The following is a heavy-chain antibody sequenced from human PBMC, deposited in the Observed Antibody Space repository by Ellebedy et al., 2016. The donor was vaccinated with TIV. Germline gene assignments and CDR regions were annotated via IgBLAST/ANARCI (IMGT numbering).Heavy chain of an antibody. CDR3: ARDAVKLATEAFDI. CDR2: ISGNDNAK. D-gene: IGHD6-13*01. Sequence: PGGSLRLSCAASGFTFSNFAMSWVRQAPGKGLEWVAVISGNDNAKFYADSVKGRFTISRDNSKNTLYLQMNSLRAEDTAVYYCARDAVKLATEAFDIWGQGTMVTVSS. CDR1: GFTFSNFA. J-gene: IGHJ3*02. V-gene: IGHV3-23*01.